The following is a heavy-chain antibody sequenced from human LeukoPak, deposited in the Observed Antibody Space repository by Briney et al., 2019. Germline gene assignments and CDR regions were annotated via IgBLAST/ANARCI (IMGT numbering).Heavy chain of an antibody. V-gene: IGHV1-46*01. J-gene: IGHJ4*02. Sequence: ASVKVSCETSGYTFTRYYMQWVRQAPGHGLEWMGIINPISGATDYAQKFQGRVTMTRDTSTSTVYMELSSLRSEDTAMYYCARLPYRDGVDQYYWGPGTLVTVSP. CDR3: ARLPYRDGVDQYY. CDR1: GYTFTRYY. D-gene: IGHD2-2*01. CDR2: INPISGAT.